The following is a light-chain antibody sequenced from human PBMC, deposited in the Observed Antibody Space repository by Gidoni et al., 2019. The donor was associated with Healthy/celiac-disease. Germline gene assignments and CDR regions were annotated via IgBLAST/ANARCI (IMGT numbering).Light chain of an antibody. CDR2: DAS. CDR3: KQRSNWPPSIT. J-gene: IGKJ5*01. V-gene: IGKV3-11*01. Sequence: EIVLTQSPATLSLSPGERATLSCRASQSVSSYLAWYQQKPGQAPRLLIYDASNRASGIPARFSGSGSGTDFTLTISSLEPEDFAVYYCKQRSNWPPSITFGQXTRLEIK. CDR1: QSVSSY.